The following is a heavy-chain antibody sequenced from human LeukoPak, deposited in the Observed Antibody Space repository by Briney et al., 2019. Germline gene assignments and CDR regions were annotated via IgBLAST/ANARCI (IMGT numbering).Heavy chain of an antibody. V-gene: IGHV3-48*01. Sequence: GGSLRLSCAASGFTFSSYAMNWVRQAPGKGLEWLSYISRSSETILYANSVQGRVTISRDNVKNSLYLQMNSLRAEDTAVYYCASLPTPSGYYDYYYSYGMDVWGQGTTVTVSS. CDR3: ASLPTPSGYYDYYYSYGMDV. J-gene: IGHJ6*02. CDR2: ISRSSETI. D-gene: IGHD3-3*01. CDR1: GFTFSSYA.